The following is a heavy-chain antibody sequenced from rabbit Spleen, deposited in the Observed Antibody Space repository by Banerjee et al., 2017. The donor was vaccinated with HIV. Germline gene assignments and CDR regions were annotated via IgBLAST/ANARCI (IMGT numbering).Heavy chain of an antibody. CDR2: IYAGSSGRT. J-gene: IGHJ6*01. D-gene: IGHD1-1*01. CDR1: GFSFSSSYW. V-gene: IGHV1S40*01. CDR3: ARGPYTYTNNNGYYVGTDGMDL. Sequence: QSLEESGGDLVKPGASLTLTCTASGFSFSSSYWICWVRQAPGKGLEWIGCIYAGSSGRTAYASWAKGRFTISKTSSTTVTLQMTSLTAADTATYFCARGPYTYTNNNGYYVGTDGMDLWGPGTLVTVS.